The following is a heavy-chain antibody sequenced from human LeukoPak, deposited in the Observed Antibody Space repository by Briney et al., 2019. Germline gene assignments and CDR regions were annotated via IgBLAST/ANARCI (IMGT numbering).Heavy chain of an antibody. CDR1: GYSFTTND. J-gene: IGHJ4*02. V-gene: IGHV1-8*01. D-gene: IGHD4-17*01. CDR3: ARAFTVTTHDY. Sequence: GASVKVSCKASGYSFTTNDINWVRQATGQGLEWLGWINPNSGNAGYAQKFQGRVTMTRNTSISTAYMELSSLRSEDTAVYYCARAFTVTTHDYWGQGTLVTVSS. CDR2: INPNSGNA.